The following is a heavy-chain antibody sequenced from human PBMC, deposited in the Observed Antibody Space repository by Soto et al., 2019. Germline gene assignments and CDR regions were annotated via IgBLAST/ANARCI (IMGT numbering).Heavy chain of an antibody. Sequence: EVQLLESGGGLVQPGGSLRLSCAASGFTFSSYAMSWVRQAPGKGLEWVSAISGSGGSTYYADSVKGRFTISRDNSKNTLYLQMNSLRAEDTAVYYCAKGTPSIAVAGPEGRRWFDPWGQGTLVTVSS. CDR1: GFTFSSYA. J-gene: IGHJ5*02. CDR2: ISGSGGST. V-gene: IGHV3-23*01. D-gene: IGHD6-19*01. CDR3: AKGTPSIAVAGPEGRRWFDP.